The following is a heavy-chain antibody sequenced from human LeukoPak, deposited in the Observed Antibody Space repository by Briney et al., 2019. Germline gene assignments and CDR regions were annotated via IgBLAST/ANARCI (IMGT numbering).Heavy chain of an antibody. CDR2: ISGSGAST. CDR1: GFTFRNYG. V-gene: IGHV3-23*01. D-gene: IGHD3-22*01. J-gene: IGHJ4*02. Sequence: GGSLRLSCAAPGFTFRNYGMSWVRQAPGKGLEWVSAISGSGASTYYADSVKGRFTISRDNSKNTLYLQMNSLRAEDTAMYYCAKDLLRTVVVITAAGYYLDSWGQGTLVTVSS. CDR3: AKDLLRTVVVITAAGYYLDS.